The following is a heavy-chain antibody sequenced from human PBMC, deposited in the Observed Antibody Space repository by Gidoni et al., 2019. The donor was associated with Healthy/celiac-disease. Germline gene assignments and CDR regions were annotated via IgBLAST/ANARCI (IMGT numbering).Heavy chain of an antibody. CDR2: ISWNSGII. CDR3: AKDLLVGVDIVATVYFDY. J-gene: IGHJ4*02. V-gene: IGHV3-9*01. CDR1: GFTFDDYA. D-gene: IGHD5-12*01. Sequence: EVQLVESGGGLVQPGRSLRLSCAASGFTFDDYAMHWVRQAPGKGLEWVSGISWNSGIIGYADSVKGRFTISRDNAKNSLYLQMNSLRAEDTALYYCAKDLLVGVDIVATVYFDYWGQGTLVTVSS.